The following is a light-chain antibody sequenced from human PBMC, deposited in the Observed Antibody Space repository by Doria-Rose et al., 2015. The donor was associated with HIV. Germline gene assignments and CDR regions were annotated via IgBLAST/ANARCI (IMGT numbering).Light chain of an antibody. CDR2: RAS. CDR3: QQYSQWPPYT. CDR1: QGIGSD. V-gene: IGKV3-15*01. J-gene: IGKJ2*01. Sequence: MTQSPGTLSLSPGERATLSCRASQGIGSDLAWYQQKPGQAPRLLIYRASIRATGIPPRFTGGGSGTEFTLTISSLQSEDFAVYFCQQYSQWPPYTFGQGTKLEVK.